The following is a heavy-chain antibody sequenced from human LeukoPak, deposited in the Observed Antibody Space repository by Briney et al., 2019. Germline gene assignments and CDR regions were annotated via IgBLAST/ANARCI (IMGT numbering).Heavy chain of an antibody. CDR3: ARPTTVTTKDY. J-gene: IGHJ4*02. CDR1: GFTFSSYG. V-gene: IGHV3-30*03. Sequence: GSLRLSCAASGFTFSSYGMHWVRQAPGKGLEWVAVISYDGSNKYYADSVKGRFTISRDNSKNTLYLQMNSLRAEDTAVYYCARPTTVTTKDYWGQGTLVTVSS. CDR2: ISYDGSNK. D-gene: IGHD4-17*01.